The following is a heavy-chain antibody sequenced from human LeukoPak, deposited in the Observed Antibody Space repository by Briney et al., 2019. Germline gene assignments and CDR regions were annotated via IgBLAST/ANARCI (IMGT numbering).Heavy chain of an antibody. D-gene: IGHD1-26*01. J-gene: IGHJ4*02. V-gene: IGHV3-23*01. Sequence: GGSLRLSCAASGFTFSSYAMNWVRLAPGKGLEWVSAISDSGGSTYYADSVKGRFTISRDNSKNTLYLQMNSLKTEDTAVYYCVRVLSGSYFDYWGQGTLVTVSS. CDR1: GFTFSSYA. CDR2: ISDSGGST. CDR3: VRVLSGSYFDY.